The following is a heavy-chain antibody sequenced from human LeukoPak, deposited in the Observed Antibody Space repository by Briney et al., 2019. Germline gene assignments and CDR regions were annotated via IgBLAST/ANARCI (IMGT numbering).Heavy chain of an antibody. J-gene: IGHJ3*02. CDR2: IYYSGNT. CDR3: ARLYDSFRAFDI. CDR1: GGSISSGSYY. Sequence: PSETLSLTCSVSGGSISSGSYYWSSIRQHPGKGLEWIGYIYYSGNTYYNPSLKSRVTISVDTSKNQFSLKLNSVTAADTAVYYCARLYDSFRAFDIWGQGTIITVSS. D-gene: IGHD2-8*01. V-gene: IGHV4-31*03.